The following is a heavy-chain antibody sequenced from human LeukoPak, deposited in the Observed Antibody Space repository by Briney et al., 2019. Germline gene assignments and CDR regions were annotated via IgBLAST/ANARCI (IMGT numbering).Heavy chain of an antibody. J-gene: IGHJ4*02. D-gene: IGHD6-13*01. CDR2: IYHSGST. CDR3: ARRIAGESFDY. Sequence: SETLSLTCTVSGGSISSYYWGWIRQPPGKGLEWIGSIYHSGSTYYNPSLKSRVTISVDTSKNQFSLKLSSVTAADTAVYYCARRIAGESFDYWGQGTLVTVSS. V-gene: IGHV4-38-2*02. CDR1: GGSISSYY.